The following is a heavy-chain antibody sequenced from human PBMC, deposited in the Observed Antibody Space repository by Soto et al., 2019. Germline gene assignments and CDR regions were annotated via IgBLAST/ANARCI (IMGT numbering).Heavy chain of an antibody. Sequence: PGGSLRLSCAASGFTFSNAWMNWVRQAPGKGLEWVGRIKSKTDGGTTDYAAPVKGRFTISRDDSKNTLYLQMNSLKTGDTAVYYCARAVYYYYMDVWGKGTTVTVSS. CDR1: GFTFSNAW. V-gene: IGHV3-15*07. CDR2: IKSKTDGGTT. CDR3: ARAVYYYYMDV. J-gene: IGHJ6*03.